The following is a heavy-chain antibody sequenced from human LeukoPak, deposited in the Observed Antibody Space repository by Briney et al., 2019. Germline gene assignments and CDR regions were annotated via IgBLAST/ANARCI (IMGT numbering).Heavy chain of an antibody. CDR1: GFTFSSYS. D-gene: IGHD5-12*01. CDR3: ASSGYSGYDYFYYYYYYMDV. V-gene: IGHV3-48*04. J-gene: IGHJ6*03. CDR2: ISSSSSTI. Sequence: GGSLRLSCAASGFTFSSYSMNWVRQAPGKGLEWVSYISSSSSTIYYADSVKGRFTISRDNAKNSLYLQMNSLRAEDTAVYYCASSGYSGYDYFYYYYYYMDVWGKGTTVTVFS.